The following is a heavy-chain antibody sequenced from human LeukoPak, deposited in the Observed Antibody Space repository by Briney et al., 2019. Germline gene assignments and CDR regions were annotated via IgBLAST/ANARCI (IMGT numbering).Heavy chain of an antibody. V-gene: IGHV3-23*01. D-gene: IGHD3-10*01. J-gene: IGHJ4*02. Sequence: PGGSLRLSCAASGFTFSSYAMSWVRQAPGKGLEWVSAISGSGGSTYYADSVKGRFTISRDNSKNTLYLQMNSLRAEDTAVYYCAKDSHPNRGAGYYFDYWGQGTLVTVSS. CDR2: ISGSGGST. CDR1: GFTFSSYA. CDR3: AKDSHPNRGAGYYFDY.